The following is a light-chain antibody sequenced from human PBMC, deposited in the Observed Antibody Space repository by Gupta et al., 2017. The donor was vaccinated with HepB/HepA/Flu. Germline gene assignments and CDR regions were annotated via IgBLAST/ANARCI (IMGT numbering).Light chain of an antibody. V-gene: IGLV2-14*03. Sequence: QSALTQPASVSGSPGQSITISCTGTSSDVGGYNYVSWYQQHPGKAPKLMIYDVRNRPSGVSIRFSGSTSGNTASLTISGLQAEDEADYYCSSYTSSNTVVFGGGTTLTVL. CDR3: SSYTSSNTVV. CDR2: DVR. J-gene: IGLJ2*01. CDR1: SSDVGGYNY.